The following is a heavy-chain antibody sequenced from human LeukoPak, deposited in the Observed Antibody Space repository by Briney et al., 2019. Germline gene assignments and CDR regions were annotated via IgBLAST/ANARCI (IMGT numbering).Heavy chain of an antibody. CDR1: GFTFSSYA. V-gene: IGHV3-23*01. CDR2: ISGSGGST. Sequence: GWSLRLSCAASGFTFSSYAMSWVRQAPGKGLEWVSAISGSGGSTYYADSVKGRFTISRDNSKDTLYLQMNSLRAEDTAVYYCAKDSGGGYYYDSGGYYDDWGQGTLVTVSS. CDR3: AKDSGGGYYYDSGGYYDD. J-gene: IGHJ4*02. D-gene: IGHD3-22*01.